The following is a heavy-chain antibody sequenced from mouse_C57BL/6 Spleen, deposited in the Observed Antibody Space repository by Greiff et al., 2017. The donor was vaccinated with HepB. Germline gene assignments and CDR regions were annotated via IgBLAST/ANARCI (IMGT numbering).Heavy chain of an antibody. V-gene: IGHV1-64*01. CDR3: ARGYYDYDVSYFDY. Sequence: VQLVESGAELVKPGASVKLSCKASGYTFTSYWMHWVKQRPGQGLEWIGMIHPNSGSTNYNEKFKSKATLAVDKSSSTAYMQLSSLTSEDSAVYYSARGYYDYDVSYFDYWGQGTTLTVSS. CDR1: GYTFTSYW. CDR2: IHPNSGST. D-gene: IGHD2-4*01. J-gene: IGHJ2*01.